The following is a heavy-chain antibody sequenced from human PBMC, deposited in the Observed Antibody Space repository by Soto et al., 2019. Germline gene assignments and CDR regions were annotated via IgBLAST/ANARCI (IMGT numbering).Heavy chain of an antibody. CDR2: ISSSGSTI. Sequence: GGSLRLSCAASGFTFSTYSMNWVRQAPGKGLEWVSYISSSGSTIFYTDSVKGRFTVSRDNAKNSLYLQMNSLRAEDTAVYYCAFRGNRVTIFGVALGGMDVWGQGTTVTVSS. J-gene: IGHJ6*02. V-gene: IGHV3-48*01. D-gene: IGHD3-3*01. CDR1: GFTFSTYS. CDR3: AFRGNRVTIFGVALGGMDV.